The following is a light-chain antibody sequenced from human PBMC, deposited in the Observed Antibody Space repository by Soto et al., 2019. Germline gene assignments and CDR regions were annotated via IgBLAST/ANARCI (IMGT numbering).Light chain of an antibody. Sequence: QSVLTQPPSVSAAPGQNVTISCSGSSSTIGNNYVSWYQHLPGTAPKLLIYDNNKRPLGIPDRFSGFKSGTSASLAISGLRSDDEADYYCAAWDDSLRGVVFGGGTKLTVL. CDR1: SSTIGNNY. J-gene: IGLJ2*01. CDR2: DNN. V-gene: IGLV1-51*01. CDR3: AAWDDSLRGVV.